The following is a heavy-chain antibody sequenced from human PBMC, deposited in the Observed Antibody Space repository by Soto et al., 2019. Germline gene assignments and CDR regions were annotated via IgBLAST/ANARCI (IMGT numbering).Heavy chain of an antibody. J-gene: IGHJ5*02. Sequence: QVQLQESGLGLVRPSETLSLTCTVSGDSITSNYWSWIRQSPGQGLEWIGYFHYSLNTHYNPSLKSRVIISVDTSKNQFFLKLTSVTAADTAMYYCAKTKEGGFDPWGQGILVTVSS. CDR2: FHYSLNT. V-gene: IGHV4-59*01. CDR1: GDSITSNY. CDR3: AKTKEGGFDP. D-gene: IGHD3-16*01.